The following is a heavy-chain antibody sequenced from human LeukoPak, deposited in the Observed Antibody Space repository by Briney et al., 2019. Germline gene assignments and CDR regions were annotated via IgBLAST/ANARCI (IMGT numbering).Heavy chain of an antibody. J-gene: IGHJ4*02. CDR1: GFTFSSYG. D-gene: IGHD6-19*01. CDR3: AKDGWRQWLAHIDY. CDR2: ISYDGSNK. Sequence: PGGSLRLSCAASGFTFSSYGMHWVRQAPGKGLEWVAVISYDGSNKYYADSVKGRFTISRDNSKNTLYLQMNSLRAEDTAVYYCAKDGWRQWLAHIDYWGQGTLVTVSS. V-gene: IGHV3-30*18.